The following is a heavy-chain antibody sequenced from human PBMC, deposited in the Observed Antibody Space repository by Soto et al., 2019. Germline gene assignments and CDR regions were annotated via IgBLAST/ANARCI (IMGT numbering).Heavy chain of an antibody. Sequence: GSLRLSCAASGFTFSSYAMSWVRQAPGKGLEWVSAISGSRGNTYYADSVKGRFTISRDNSENTLYLQMNSLRAEDTAVYYCAKDFSYGGNPDYYGMDVWGQGTTVTVSS. D-gene: IGHD2-15*01. CDR3: AKDFSYGGNPDYYGMDV. J-gene: IGHJ6*02. CDR2: ISGSRGNT. CDR1: GFTFSSYA. V-gene: IGHV3-23*01.